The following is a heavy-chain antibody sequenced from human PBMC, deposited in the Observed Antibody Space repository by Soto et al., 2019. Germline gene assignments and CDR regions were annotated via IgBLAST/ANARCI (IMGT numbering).Heavy chain of an antibody. J-gene: IGHJ5*02. CDR1: GYTFSSYG. Sequence: QVHLVQSGAEVKKPGASVKVSCKASGYTFSSYGISWVRQAPGQGLEWMGWINAYNVNTNYVQNLQGRVTMTTDTSTNTAYMELRILRSDDTAVYYCARVYSVAGNNWFDPWGQGILVNVSS. CDR3: ARVYSVAGNNWFDP. V-gene: IGHV1-18*01. D-gene: IGHD6-19*01. CDR2: INAYNVNT.